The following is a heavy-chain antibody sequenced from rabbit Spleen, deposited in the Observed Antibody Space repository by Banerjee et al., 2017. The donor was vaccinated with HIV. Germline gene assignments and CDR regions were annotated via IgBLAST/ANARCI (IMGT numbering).Heavy chain of an antibody. J-gene: IGHJ4*01. D-gene: IGHD6-1*01. Sequence: QSLEESGGGLVKPGASLTLTCKASGFSFSSDYDMCWVRQAPGKGLQWIACIYAGSSGSTYYASWAKGRFTISRTWSTTVTLQMTSLTAADTATYFCARTYGDGGYAYANAWGQGTLVTVS. V-gene: IGHV1S40*01. CDR3: ARTYGDGGYAYANA. CDR2: IYAGSSGST. CDR1: GFSFSSDYD.